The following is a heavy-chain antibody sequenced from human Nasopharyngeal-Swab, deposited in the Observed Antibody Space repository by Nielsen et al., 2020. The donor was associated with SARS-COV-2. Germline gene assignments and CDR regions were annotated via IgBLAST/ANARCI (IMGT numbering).Heavy chain of an antibody. V-gene: IGHV3-23*03. D-gene: IGHD2-15*01. Sequence: GGSLRLSCAASGFTFSSYAMSWVRQAPGKGLEWVSVIYSGGSSTYYADSVKGRFTISRDNSKNTLYLQMNSLRAEDTAVYYCAKDHGALYCSGGSCYSGPQSNYYYGMDVWGQGTTVTVS. CDR1: GFTFSSYA. CDR2: IYSGGSST. J-gene: IGHJ6*02. CDR3: AKDHGALYCSGGSCYSGPQSNYYYGMDV.